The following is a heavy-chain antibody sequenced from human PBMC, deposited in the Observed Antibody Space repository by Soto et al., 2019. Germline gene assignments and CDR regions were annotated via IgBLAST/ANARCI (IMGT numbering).Heavy chain of an antibody. D-gene: IGHD2-15*01. CDR2: IDPSDSYT. CDR3: ARADCSGGSCLCYFFGLDV. J-gene: IGHJ6*02. CDR1: GYRFTIYC. V-gene: IGHV5-10-1*01. Sequence: GESLKFSCKGSGYRFTIYCISCVLQMPGKGLEWMGRIDPSDSYTNYSPSFQGHVTSSADKSISTAYLQWSSLKASDTAMYYCARADCSGGSCLCYFFGLDVWGQGIMVSGSS.